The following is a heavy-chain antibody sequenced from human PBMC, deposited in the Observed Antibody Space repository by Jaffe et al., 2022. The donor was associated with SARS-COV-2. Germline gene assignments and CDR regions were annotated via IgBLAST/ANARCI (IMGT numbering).Heavy chain of an antibody. D-gene: IGHD2-2*01. J-gene: IGHJ5*02. CDR1: GGSISSGGYY. CDR3: ARWCASCYQGTFKNNWFDP. Sequence: QVQLQESGPGLVKPSQTLSLTCTVSGGSISSGGYYWSWIRQHPGKGLEWIGYIYYSGSTYYNPSLKSRVTISVDTSKNQFSLKLSSVTAADTAVYYCARWCASCYQGTFKNNWFDPWGQGTLVTVSS. V-gene: IGHV4-31*03. CDR2: IYYSGST.